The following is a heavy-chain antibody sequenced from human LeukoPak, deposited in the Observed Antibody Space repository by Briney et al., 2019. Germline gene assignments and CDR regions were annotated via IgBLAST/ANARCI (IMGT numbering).Heavy chain of an antibody. CDR1: GYTFTSYD. Sequence: SCKASGYTFTSYDMHWVRQAPGKGLEWVAVISNDGSNKHYADSVKGRFTISRDNSKNTLYLQMNSLRAEDTAVYYCAKDLTGVNYCLDQWGQGTLVTVSS. V-gene: IGHV3-30*18. J-gene: IGHJ4*02. D-gene: IGHD1-7*01. CDR2: ISNDGSNK. CDR3: AKDLTGVNYCLDQ.